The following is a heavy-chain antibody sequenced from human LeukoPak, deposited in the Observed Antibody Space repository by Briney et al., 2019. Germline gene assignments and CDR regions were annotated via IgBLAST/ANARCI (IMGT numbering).Heavy chain of an antibody. CDR1: GVTFNSYA. Sequence: PGGSLRLSCAASGVTFNSYAMAWVRQAPGKGLEWVSLITGNGFTTYYPDSVKGPFTISRDNSKNTLSLQMNSLRGDDTAVYYCAKAYGSGRGFDFFDYWGQGTLVTVSS. V-gene: IGHV3-23*01. D-gene: IGHD3-10*01. J-gene: IGHJ4*02. CDR3: AKAYGSGRGFDFFDY. CDR2: ITGNGFTT.